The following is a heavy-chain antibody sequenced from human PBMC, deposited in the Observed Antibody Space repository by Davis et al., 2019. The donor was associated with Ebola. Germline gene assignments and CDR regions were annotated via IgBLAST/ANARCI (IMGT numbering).Heavy chain of an antibody. CDR2: ISSSGGNS. CDR3: AKGEQYCSDISCYSVDAFGS. D-gene: IGHD2-2*01. Sequence: SLMTSCAASGVTSRNYVTSCVRQVPGKGLEWVSSISSSGGNSFYMDSVKGRFYIDRDNSKNTVHLQMHRLRAEDTAVYYCAKGEQYCSDISCYSVDAFGSWGQGTMVTVSS. CDR1: GVTSRNYV. J-gene: IGHJ3*02. V-gene: IGHV3-23*01.